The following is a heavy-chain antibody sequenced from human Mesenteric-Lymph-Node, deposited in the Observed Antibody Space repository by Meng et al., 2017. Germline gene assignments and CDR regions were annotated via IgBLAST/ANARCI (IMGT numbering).Heavy chain of an antibody. CDR3: VRGGYYTFGS. V-gene: IGHV4-4*02. CDR1: GVSISSGRW. CDR2: IHPSGST. D-gene: IGHD2-2*02. Sequence: QVQLQESGPGLVKPSGTLSLTCAVSGVSISSGRWWTWVRQPPGKGLEWIGEIHPSGSTNYNPSLKSRVTISLDKAKNLFSLELTSVTAADTAVYYCVRGGYYTFGSWGQGNLVTVSS. J-gene: IGHJ4*02.